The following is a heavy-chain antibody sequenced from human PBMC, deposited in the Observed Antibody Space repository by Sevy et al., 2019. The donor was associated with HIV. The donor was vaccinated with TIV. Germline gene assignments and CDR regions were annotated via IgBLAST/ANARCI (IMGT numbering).Heavy chain of an antibody. V-gene: IGHV3-7*03. CDR1: GFTFSNYW. CDR2: IKRDGSER. J-gene: IGHJ6*02. CDR3: ARDCSSTTCLWGLDV. D-gene: IGHD2-2*01. Sequence: GGSLRLSCAASGFTFSNYWMNWVRQAPGKGLEWVANIKRDGSERYYVASVKGRFTISRDNAKNSLYLQMNSLRADDTAVYYCARDCSSTTCLWGLDVWGQWTTVTVSS.